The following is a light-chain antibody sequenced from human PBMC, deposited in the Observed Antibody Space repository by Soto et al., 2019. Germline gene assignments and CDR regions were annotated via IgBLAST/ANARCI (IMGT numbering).Light chain of an antibody. Sequence: EIVLTHSPGTLSLSPGERATLSCRASQSVSSSYLAWYQQNPGQAPRLLIYGASSRATGIPDRFSGSGSGTDFTLTISRLEPEDFAVYFGQQYGSSPLTFGGGTKVEIK. CDR3: QQYGSSPLT. V-gene: IGKV3-20*01. CDR1: QSVSSSY. CDR2: GAS. J-gene: IGKJ4*01.